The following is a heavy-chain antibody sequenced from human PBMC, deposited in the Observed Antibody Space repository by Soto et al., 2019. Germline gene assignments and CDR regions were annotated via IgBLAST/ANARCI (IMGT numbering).Heavy chain of an antibody. V-gene: IGHV1-18*01. CDR2: ISGYNGNT. Sequence: QVQLVQSGAEVKKPGASVKVSCKASGYTFTSFGISWVRQAPGQGLEWMGWISGYNGNTNYAQKLQGRVTRTTDTPTSTAYMALRSLRADDTAVYYWERDLSGNPGDWGQGTLVTVSS. J-gene: IGHJ4*02. CDR1: GYTFTSFG. CDR3: ERDLSGNPGD. D-gene: IGHD1-26*01.